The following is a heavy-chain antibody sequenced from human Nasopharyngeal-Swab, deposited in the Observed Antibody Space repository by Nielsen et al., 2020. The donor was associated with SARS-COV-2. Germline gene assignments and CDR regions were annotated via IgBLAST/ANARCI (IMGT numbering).Heavy chain of an antibody. V-gene: IGHV3-9*01. CDR3: AKDTGVAAVPYYFDY. CDR2: ISWNSGSL. J-gene: IGHJ4*02. CDR1: GFTFDDYA. D-gene: IGHD6-13*01. Sequence: GGSLRLSCVASGFTFDDYAMHWVRQAPGKGLEWVSGISWNSGSLGYADSVKGRFTISRDHAKNSLYLQMNSLRAEETALYYCAKDTGVAAVPYYFDYWGQGTLATVSA.